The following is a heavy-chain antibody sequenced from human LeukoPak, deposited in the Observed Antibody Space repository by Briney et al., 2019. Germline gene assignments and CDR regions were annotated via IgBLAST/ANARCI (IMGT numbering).Heavy chain of an antibody. CDR2: ISGSGGST. CDR1: GFTFSSYG. J-gene: IGHJ4*02. V-gene: IGHV3-23*01. Sequence: GGSLRLSCAASGFTFSSYGMSWVRQAPGKGLEWVSAISGSGGSTYYADSVKGRFTISRDNSKNTLYLQMNGLRAEDTAVYYCAKGAQWLALGECDYWGQGTLVTVSS. CDR3: AKGAQWLALGECDY. D-gene: IGHD6-19*01.